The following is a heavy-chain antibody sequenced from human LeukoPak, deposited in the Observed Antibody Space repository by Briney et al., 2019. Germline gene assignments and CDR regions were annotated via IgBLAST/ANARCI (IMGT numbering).Heavy chain of an antibody. CDR3: AKDYDSSGWAAFDI. J-gene: IGHJ3*02. Sequence: GGSLRLSCAASGFTFNSFGMHWVRQAPGKGLEWVAVISYDGSNKYFADSVRGRFTISRDNSKNTLYLQMNSLRAEDTAVYYCAKDYDSSGWAAFDIWGQGTMVTVSS. CDR1: GFTFNSFG. CDR2: ISYDGSNK. V-gene: IGHV3-30*18. D-gene: IGHD3-22*01.